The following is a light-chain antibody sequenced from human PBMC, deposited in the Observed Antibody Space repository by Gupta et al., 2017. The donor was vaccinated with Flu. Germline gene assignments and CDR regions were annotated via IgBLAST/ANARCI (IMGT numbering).Light chain of an antibody. CDR3: QQRTNWPLLT. V-gene: IGKV3-11*01. Sequence: DIVFTQSPATLSLSPGERATLSCRASQSVSNFLAWYQQKPGQAPRLLIYDASHRATGIPARFSGSGSGTDFTLTISSLEPEDLAVYSCQQRTNWPLLTFGGGTKVEIK. CDR1: QSVSNF. CDR2: DAS. J-gene: IGKJ4*01.